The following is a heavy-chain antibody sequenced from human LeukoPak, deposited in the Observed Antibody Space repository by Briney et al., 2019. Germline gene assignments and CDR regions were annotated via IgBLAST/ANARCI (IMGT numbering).Heavy chain of an antibody. V-gene: IGHV3-30*03. J-gene: IGHJ3*02. CDR2: ISYDGSHK. CDR3: ARGHMVEATMDALDI. CDR1: GFTFSNYG. D-gene: IGHD1-26*01. Sequence: GGSLRLSCAASGFTFSNYGLHWVRQAPGKGLEWVALISYDGSHKDYPDSVRGRFTISRDNAKNSLYLQMNSLRAEDTAVYYCARGHMVEATMDALDIWGQGTMVTVSS.